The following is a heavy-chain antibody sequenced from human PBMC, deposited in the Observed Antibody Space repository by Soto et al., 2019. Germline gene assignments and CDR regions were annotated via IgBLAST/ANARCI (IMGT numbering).Heavy chain of an antibody. D-gene: IGHD3-10*01. CDR3: ARRGPTSADYYYGMDV. CDR1: GYTFSNDG. CDR2: ISAYNGNT. J-gene: IGHJ6*02. V-gene: IGHV1-18*01. Sequence: ASVKVSCKASGYTFSNDGINWVRQAPGQGLEWMGWISAYNGNTEYAQNFQGRVTMTTDTSTSTAYMELRSLRSDDTAVHSCARRGPTSADYYYGMDVWGLGTTVTVSS.